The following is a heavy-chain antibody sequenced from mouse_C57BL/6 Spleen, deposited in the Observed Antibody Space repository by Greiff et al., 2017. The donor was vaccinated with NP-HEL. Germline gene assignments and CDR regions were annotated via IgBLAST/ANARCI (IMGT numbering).Heavy chain of an antibody. CDR1: GYTFTSYW. D-gene: IGHD2-3*01. CDR2: IYPGSGST. Sequence: VQLQQPGAELVKPGASVKMSCKASGYTFTSYWITWVKQRPGQGLEWIGDIYPGSGSTNYNEKFKSKATLTVDTSSSTAYMQLSSLTSEDSAVYYCARWLLGYYYAMDYWGQGTSVTVSS. J-gene: IGHJ4*01. CDR3: ARWLLGYYYAMDY. V-gene: IGHV1-55*01.